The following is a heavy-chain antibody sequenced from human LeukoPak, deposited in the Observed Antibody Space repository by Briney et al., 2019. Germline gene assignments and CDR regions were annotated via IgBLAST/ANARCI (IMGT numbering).Heavy chain of an antibody. CDR2: IIPIFGTA. CDR3: ARGRGGKYCSGGSCYSYDYYYYYMDV. Sequence: SVKVSCKASGGTFSSYAISWVRQAPGQGLKWMGGIIPIFGTANYAQKFQGRVTITADKSTSTAYMELSSLRSEDTAVYYCARGRGGKYCSGGSCYSYDYYYYYMDVWGEGTTVTVSS. V-gene: IGHV1-69*06. CDR1: GGTFSSYA. D-gene: IGHD2-15*01. J-gene: IGHJ6*03.